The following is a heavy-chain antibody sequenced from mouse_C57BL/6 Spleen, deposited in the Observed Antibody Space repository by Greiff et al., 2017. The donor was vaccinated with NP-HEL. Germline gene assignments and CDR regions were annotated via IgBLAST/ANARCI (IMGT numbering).Heavy chain of an antibody. CDR1: GYSITSGYY. CDR3: ASPHYGSSYDWYFDV. Sequence: DVKLVESGPGLVKPSQSLSLTCSVTGYSITSGYYWNWIRQFPGNKLEWMGYISYDGSNNYNPSLKNRISITRDTSKNQFFLKLNSVTTEDTATYYCASPHYGSSYDWYFDVWGTGTTVTVSS. J-gene: IGHJ1*03. D-gene: IGHD1-1*01. CDR2: ISYDGSN. V-gene: IGHV3-6*01.